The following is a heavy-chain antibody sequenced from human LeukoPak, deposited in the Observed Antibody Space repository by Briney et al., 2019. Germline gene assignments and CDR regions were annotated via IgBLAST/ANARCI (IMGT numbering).Heavy chain of an antibody. J-gene: IGHJ6*02. Sequence: ASVKVSCKASGGTFSSYAISWVRQAPGQGLEWMGGIIPIFGTANYAQKFQGRVTITADESTSTAYMELSSLRSEDTAVYCCARPSDYDFWSGRSTPYYYYGMDVWGQGTTVTVSS. CDR3: ARPSDYDFWSGRSTPYYYYGMDV. D-gene: IGHD3-3*01. CDR2: IIPIFGTA. CDR1: GGTFSSYA. V-gene: IGHV1-69*01.